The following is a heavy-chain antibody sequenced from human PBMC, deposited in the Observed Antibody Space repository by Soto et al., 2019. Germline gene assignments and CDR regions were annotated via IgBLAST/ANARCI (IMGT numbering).Heavy chain of an antibody. J-gene: IGHJ4*02. Sequence: QVQLQESGPGLVKPSQTLSLTCTVSGGSISSGVYYWSWIRQHPGKGLEWIGYIYYSGITYYNPPRKSRVTISVDTSKNQFSLKLSSVTAADTAVYYWARGGTMVRGVIHPPYFDYWGQGTLVTVSS. D-gene: IGHD3-10*01. CDR3: ARGGTMVRGVIHPPYFDY. CDR2: IYYSGIT. V-gene: IGHV4-31*03. CDR1: GGSISSGVYY.